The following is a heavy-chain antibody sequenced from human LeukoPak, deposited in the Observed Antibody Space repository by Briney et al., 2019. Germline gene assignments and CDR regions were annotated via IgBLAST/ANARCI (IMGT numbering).Heavy chain of an antibody. V-gene: IGHV3-9*01. CDR1: GFTFDDYA. D-gene: IGHD1-1*01. CDR3: AKGGTALNFYMDV. J-gene: IGHJ6*02. Sequence: GGSLRLSCAASGFTFDDYAVHWVRQAPGKGLEWVSGITWNSRRIGYADSVKGRFIISRDNAKNSLYLQMNSLRTEDTALYYCAKGGTALNFYMDVWGQGTTVTVSS. CDR2: ITWNSRRI.